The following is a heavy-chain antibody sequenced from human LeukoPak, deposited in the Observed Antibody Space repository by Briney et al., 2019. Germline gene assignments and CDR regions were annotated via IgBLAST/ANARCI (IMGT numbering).Heavy chain of an antibody. J-gene: IGHJ4*02. CDR3: AKGDYYDSSGTTTFDY. CDR1: GFNFDDYA. CDR2: ISWNSGSI. D-gene: IGHD3-22*01. V-gene: IGHV3-9*03. Sequence: PGGSLRLSCAASGFNFDDYAMHWVRQAPGKGLEWVSGISWNSGSIGYADSVKGRFTVSRDNAKNSLYLQMNSLRADDMALYYCAKGDYYDSSGTTTFDYWGQGTLVTVSS.